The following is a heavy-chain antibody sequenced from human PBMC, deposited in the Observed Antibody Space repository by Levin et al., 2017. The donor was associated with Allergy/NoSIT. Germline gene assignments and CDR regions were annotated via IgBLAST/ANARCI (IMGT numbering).Heavy chain of an antibody. D-gene: IGHD2-2*01. J-gene: IGHJ1*01. Sequence: GGPLRLSCAASGFRFSSYAMHWVRQAPGKGLEWVAVISYDGSNKYYADSVKGRFTISRDSSKNTLYLQMSSLRVEDTAVYYCARDRYASSPKYFQHWGQGTLVTVSS. CDR2: ISYDGSNK. V-gene: IGHV3-30-3*01. CDR1: GFRFSSYA. CDR3: ARDRYASSPKYFQH.